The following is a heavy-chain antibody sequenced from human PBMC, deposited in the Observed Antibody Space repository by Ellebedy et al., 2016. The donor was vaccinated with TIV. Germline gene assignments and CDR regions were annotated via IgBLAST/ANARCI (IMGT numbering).Heavy chain of an antibody. J-gene: IGHJ5*02. CDR3: ATRVVATTNWFDP. D-gene: IGHD2-15*01. CDR1: GFSFSTFD. Sequence: GGSLRLSXAASGFSFSTFDMSWVRQAPGKGLEWVSVYRHHDDSKHYGDSVKGRFTISRDNSKNTLYLQMNSLRDEDTAVYCCATRVVATTNWFDPWGQGTLVTVSS. CDR2: YRHHDDSK. V-gene: IGHV3-23*01.